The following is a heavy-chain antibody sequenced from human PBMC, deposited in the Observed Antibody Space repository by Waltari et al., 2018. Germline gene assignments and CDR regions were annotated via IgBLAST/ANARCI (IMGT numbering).Heavy chain of an antibody. Sequence: QVQLQESGPGLVKPSETLSLTCTVSGGTISSYYWSWIRQPAGKGREWIGRIYTRGSTNSNPSLKSRVPTSVDTSKTQFSLKLSSVTAADTAVYYCARVGCSGGSCYSDWYFDLWGRGTLVTVSS. CDR1: GGTISSYY. J-gene: IGHJ2*01. CDR3: ARVGCSGGSCYSDWYFDL. D-gene: IGHD2-15*01. V-gene: IGHV4-4*07. CDR2: IYTRGST.